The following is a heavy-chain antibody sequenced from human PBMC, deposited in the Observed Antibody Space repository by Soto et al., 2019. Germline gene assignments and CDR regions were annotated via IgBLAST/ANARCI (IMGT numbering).Heavy chain of an antibody. CDR1: GFTFSSYW. Sequence: GGSLRLSCAASGFTFSSYWMSWVRQAPGKGLEWVANIKQDGSEKYYVDSVKGRFTISRDNAKNSLYLQINSLRAEDTAVYYCARDRDDYGDYLYYYYYYYMDVWGKGTTVTVSS. CDR2: IKQDGSEK. D-gene: IGHD4-17*01. J-gene: IGHJ6*03. CDR3: ARDRDDYGDYLYYYYYYYMDV. V-gene: IGHV3-7*01.